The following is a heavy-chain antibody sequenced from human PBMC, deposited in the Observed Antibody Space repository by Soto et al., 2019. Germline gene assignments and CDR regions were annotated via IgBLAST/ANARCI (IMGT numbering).Heavy chain of an antibody. Sequence: EVQLVESGGGLVQPGGSLRLSCAASGFTFSSYSMNWVRQAPGKGLEWVSYISSSSSTIYYADSVKGRFTISRDNAKNSLYLQMNSLRDEDTAVYYCARDRSDYGDYSFLAAFDIWGQGTMVTVSS. CDR1: GFTFSSYS. CDR3: ARDRSDYGDYSFLAAFDI. D-gene: IGHD4-17*01. J-gene: IGHJ3*02. V-gene: IGHV3-48*02. CDR2: ISSSSSTI.